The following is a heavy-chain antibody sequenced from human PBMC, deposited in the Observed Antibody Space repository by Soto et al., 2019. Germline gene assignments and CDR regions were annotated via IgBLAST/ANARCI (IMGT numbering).Heavy chain of an antibody. D-gene: IGHD4-17*01. J-gene: IGHJ4*02. Sequence: QLQLQESGSGLVKPSQTLSLTCAVSGGSISSGGYSWSWIRQPPGKGLEWIGYIYHSGSTYYNPSLKSRVTISVDRSKNQFSLKLSSETAADTAVYYCAAYRSTVTTNYDYWGQGTLVTVSS. CDR2: IYHSGST. CDR1: GGSISSGGYS. CDR3: AAYRSTVTTNYDY. V-gene: IGHV4-30-2*01.